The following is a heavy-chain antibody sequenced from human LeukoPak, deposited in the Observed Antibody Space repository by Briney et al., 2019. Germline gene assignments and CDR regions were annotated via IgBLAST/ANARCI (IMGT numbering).Heavy chain of an antibody. V-gene: IGHV3-30*04. CDR1: GFTFSNYA. D-gene: IGHD3-10*01. Sequence: GGSLRLSCAASGFTFSNYAMHWVRQAPGKGLEWVAIISYDGSNKYYADSVKGRFTISRDNSKNTLYLQMNSLRADDTAVCYCARGRSGSHHFDSWGQGTLVTVPS. J-gene: IGHJ4*02. CDR3: ARGRSGSHHFDS. CDR2: ISYDGSNK.